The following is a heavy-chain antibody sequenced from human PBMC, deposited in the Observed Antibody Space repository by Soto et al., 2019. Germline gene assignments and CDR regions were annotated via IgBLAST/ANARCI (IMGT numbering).Heavy chain of an antibody. V-gene: IGHV3-23*01. CDR1: GFIFDNFG. D-gene: IGHD1-26*01. CDR2: LSGRGFKK. CDR3: AKNQGVELVPLATVDWFDP. Sequence: GGSLRLSCSASGFIFDNFGMSWVRQAPGKGLEWISSLSGRGFKKYYADSVKGRFTISRDNSKNTLYLQMNSLRAEGTAVYHCAKNQGVELVPLATVDWFDPWGQGSVVTVSS. J-gene: IGHJ5*02.